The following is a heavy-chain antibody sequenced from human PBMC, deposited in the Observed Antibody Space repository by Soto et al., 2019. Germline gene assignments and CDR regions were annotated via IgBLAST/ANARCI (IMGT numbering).Heavy chain of an antibody. D-gene: IGHD1-26*01. J-gene: IGHJ4*02. V-gene: IGHV1-69*06. Sequence: QVQLVQSGAEVKKPGASVKVSCEASGGTFNTYTINWVRQAPGRGLEWVGQIVPMYDSVNYAENFQGRVTITADKSTQTAYMELTSLRSEDTALYFCASWRSYSGSYGFDYWCQGTLVTVSS. CDR2: IVPMYDSV. CDR1: GGTFNTYT. CDR3: ASWRSYSGSYGFDY.